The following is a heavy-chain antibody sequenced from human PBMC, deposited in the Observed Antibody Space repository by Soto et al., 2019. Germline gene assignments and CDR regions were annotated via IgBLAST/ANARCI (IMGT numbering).Heavy chain of an antibody. Sequence: ITLKESGPTLVKPTQSLTLTCTFSGFSLSADGVAVGWIRQPPGKALEWLALLYWADDTRYRPSLKSRLTITKATSKNHVVLTMINLDPVDTATYYCAHAYGGTSWPNDAFDVWGQGTVVTVSS. CDR2: LYWADDT. J-gene: IGHJ3*01. V-gene: IGHV2-5*02. D-gene: IGHD2-2*01. CDR3: AHAYGGTSWPNDAFDV. CDR1: GFSLSADGVA.